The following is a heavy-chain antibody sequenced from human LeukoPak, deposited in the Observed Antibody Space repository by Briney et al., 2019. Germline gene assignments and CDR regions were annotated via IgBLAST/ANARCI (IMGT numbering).Heavy chain of an antibody. Sequence: GGSLRLSCAASGFTFSRNGMTWVRQAPGKGLEWVSAISGSGGSTYYADSVKGRFTISRDNSKNTLYLQMNSLRAEDTAVYYCAKVEHYYYYYYMDVWGKGTTVTVSS. J-gene: IGHJ6*03. CDR2: ISGSGGST. CDR3: AKVEHYYYYYYMDV. CDR1: GFTFSRNG. V-gene: IGHV3-23*01.